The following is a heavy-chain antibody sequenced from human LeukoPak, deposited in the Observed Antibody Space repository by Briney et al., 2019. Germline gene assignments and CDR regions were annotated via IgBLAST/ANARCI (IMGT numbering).Heavy chain of an antibody. CDR2: ISYDGSNK. V-gene: IGHV3-30-3*01. Sequence: GGSLRLSCAASGFTFSSYAMHWVRQAPGKGLEWVAVISYDGSNKYYADSVKGRFTISRDNSKNTLYLQMNSLRAEDTAVYYCARDRGSTSSRHGGFDYWGQGTLVTVSS. CDR1: GFTFSSYA. D-gene: IGHD2-2*01. CDR3: ARDRGSTSSRHGGFDY. J-gene: IGHJ4*02.